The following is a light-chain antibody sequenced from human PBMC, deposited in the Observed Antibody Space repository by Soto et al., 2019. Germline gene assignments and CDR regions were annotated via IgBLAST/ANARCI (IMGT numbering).Light chain of an antibody. V-gene: IGLV2-11*01. CDR2: DVT. J-gene: IGLJ3*02. CDR3: CSYAGSYSWL. Sequence: QSALTQPRSLSGSPGQSVTISCPGTSSNVGGYNYVSWYQQHPGIAPQLIIYDVTKRPSGVPDRFSGSKSGNTASLTISGLQAEDEADYYFCSYAGSYSWLFGGWTKLTV. CDR1: SSNVGGYNY.